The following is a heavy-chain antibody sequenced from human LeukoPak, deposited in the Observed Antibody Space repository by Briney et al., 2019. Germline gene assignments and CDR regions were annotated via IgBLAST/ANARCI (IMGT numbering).Heavy chain of an antibody. V-gene: IGHV4-30-2*01. CDR2: IYHSGST. CDR3: ARGVGYCSSTSCYPYYGMDV. CDR1: GGSISSGGHS. J-gene: IGHJ6*02. D-gene: IGHD2-2*03. Sequence: PSQTLSLTCAVSGGSISSGGHSWSWIRQPPGKGLEWIGYIYHSGSTYYNPSLKSRVTISVDRSKNQFSLKLSSVTAADTAVYYCARGVGYCSSTSCYPYYGMDVWGQGTTVTVSS.